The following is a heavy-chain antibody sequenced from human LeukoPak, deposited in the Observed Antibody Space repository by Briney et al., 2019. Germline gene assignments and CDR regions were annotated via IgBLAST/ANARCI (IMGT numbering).Heavy chain of an antibody. CDR2: ISWNSGSI. Sequence: GGSLRLSCAGSGFIFNNYAMHWVRQPPGKGLEWVSGISWNSGSIDYADSVKGRFTISRDNAKNSLYLQMNSLRVEDTAFYYCAKAPRFGGNPRLYFDLWGRGTLVAVSS. D-gene: IGHD4-23*01. V-gene: IGHV3-9*01. CDR1: GFIFNNYA. CDR3: AKAPRFGGNPRLYFDL. J-gene: IGHJ2*01.